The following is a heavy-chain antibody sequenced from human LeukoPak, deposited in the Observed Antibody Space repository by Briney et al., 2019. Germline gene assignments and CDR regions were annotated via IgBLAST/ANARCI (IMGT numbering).Heavy chain of an antibody. J-gene: IGHJ6*03. CDR1: GGTFSSYA. CDR3: ARGAVGIAARPGYYYYMDV. Sequence: SVKVSCKASGGTFSSYAISWVRQAPGQGLEWMGGIIPIFGTANYAQKFQGRVTITADESTSTAYMELSSLRSEDTAVYYCARGAVGIAARPGYYYYMDVWGKGTTVTVSS. D-gene: IGHD6-6*01. V-gene: IGHV1-69*13. CDR2: IIPIFGTA.